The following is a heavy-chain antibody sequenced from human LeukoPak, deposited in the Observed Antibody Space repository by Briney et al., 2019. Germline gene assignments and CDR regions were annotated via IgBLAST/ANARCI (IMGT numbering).Heavy chain of an antibody. CDR1: GFTFSSYS. CDR2: ISSSSSYI. D-gene: IGHD6-19*01. CDR3: ARGPGGQWLDPPPPPSFDY. V-gene: IGHV3-21*01. Sequence: PGGSLKLSCAASGFTFSSYSMNWVRQAPGKGLEWVSSISSSSSYIYYADSVKGRFTISRDNAKNSLYLQMNSLRAEDTAVYYCARGPGGQWLDPPPPPSFDYWGQGTLVTVSS. J-gene: IGHJ4*02.